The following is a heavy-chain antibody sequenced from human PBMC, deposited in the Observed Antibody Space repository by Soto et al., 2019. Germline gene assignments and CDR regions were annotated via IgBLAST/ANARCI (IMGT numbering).Heavy chain of an antibody. CDR2: ISSSGSTI. CDR1: GFTFSSYE. Sequence: PGGSLRLSCAASGFTFSSYEMNWVRQAPGKGLEWVSYISSSGSTIYYADSVKGRFTISRDNAKNSLYLQMNSLRAEDTAVYYCAREVTMVRGVTHDAFDIWGQGTMVTVSS. D-gene: IGHD3-10*01. J-gene: IGHJ3*02. CDR3: AREVTMVRGVTHDAFDI. V-gene: IGHV3-48*03.